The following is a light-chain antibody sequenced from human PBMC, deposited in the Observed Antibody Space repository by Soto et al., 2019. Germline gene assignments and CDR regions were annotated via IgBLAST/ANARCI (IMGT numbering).Light chain of an antibody. V-gene: IGKV3-11*01. J-gene: IGKJ1*01. Sequence: EIVLTQSPATLSLSPGERATLSCRASPSVTNYLAWYQQKPGQAPRLLIYGAFNRATGIPARFSGSGSGTDFTLTISSLEPEDFALYYCQQYGHSPRTFGQGTKVEIK. CDR3: QQYGHSPRT. CDR2: GAF. CDR1: PSVTNY.